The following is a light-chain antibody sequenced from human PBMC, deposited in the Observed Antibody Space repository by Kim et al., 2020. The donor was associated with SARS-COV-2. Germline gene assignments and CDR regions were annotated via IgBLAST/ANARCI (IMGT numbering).Light chain of an antibody. J-gene: IGKJ3*01. V-gene: IGKV1-39*01. CDR2: AAS. CDR3: QQSYSTPFT. Sequence: ASVGDRVTLTGRASQSISSYLNWYQQKPGNAAELLIYAASSLQSGLPSMFSGSGSGTYFTLTISSLQPEDFATYYCQQSYSTPFTFGPGTKVDIK. CDR1: QSISSY.